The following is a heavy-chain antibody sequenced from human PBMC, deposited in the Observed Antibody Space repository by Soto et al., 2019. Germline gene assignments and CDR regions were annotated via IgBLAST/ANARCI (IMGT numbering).Heavy chain of an antibody. CDR1: GFTFSSYS. D-gene: IGHD5-18*01. J-gene: IGHJ6*02. CDR2: ISSSSSTI. Sequence: GGSLRLSCAASGFTFSSYSMNWVRQAPGKGLEWVSYISSSSSTIYYADSVKGRFTISRDNAKNSLYLQMNSLRAEDTAVYYCARDRKYSYGYLPHYYYGMDVWGQGTTVTVSS. V-gene: IGHV3-48*01. CDR3: ARDRKYSYGYLPHYYYGMDV.